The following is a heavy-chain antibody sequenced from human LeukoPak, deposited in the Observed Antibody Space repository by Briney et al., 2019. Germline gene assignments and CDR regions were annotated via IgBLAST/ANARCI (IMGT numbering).Heavy chain of an antibody. D-gene: IGHD3-16*02. J-gene: IGHJ4*02. Sequence: PGGSLRLSCAASGFTFSSYGMHWVRQAPGKGLEWVAVISYDGSNKYYADSVKGRFTISRDNSKNTLYLQMNSLRAEDTAVYYCAIIGGVIVKYWGQGTLVTVSS. CDR3: AIIGGVIVKY. CDR1: GFTFSSYG. V-gene: IGHV3-30*03. CDR2: ISYDGSNK.